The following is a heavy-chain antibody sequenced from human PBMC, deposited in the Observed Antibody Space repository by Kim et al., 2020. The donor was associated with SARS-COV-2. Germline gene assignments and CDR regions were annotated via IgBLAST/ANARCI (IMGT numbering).Heavy chain of an antibody. J-gene: IGHJ3*02. Sequence: ASVKVSCKASGHTFTGNYIFWIRQAPGQGLEWMGWLDPSSSFSQIAQKFEGRVTLTADKAINTAYMELTGLTSDDTAVYFCEEAPSNPVSHYLFDIWGQGTRLDVS. CDR2: LDPSSSFS. CDR3: EEAPSNPVSHYLFDI. V-gene: IGHV1-2*02. D-gene: IGHD4-4*01. CDR1: GHTFTGNY.